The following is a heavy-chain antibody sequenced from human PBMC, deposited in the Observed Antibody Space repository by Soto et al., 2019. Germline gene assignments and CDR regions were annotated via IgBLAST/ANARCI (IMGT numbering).Heavy chain of an antibody. D-gene: IGHD3-22*01. CDR2: ISSNGGST. Sequence: GGSLRLSCAASGFTFSSYAMHWVRQAPGKGLEYVSAISSNGGSTYYANSVKGRFTISRDNSKNTLYLQMGSLRAEDMAVYYCASGGYYDSSGYHDYWGQGTLVTVSS. CDR1: GFTFSSYA. V-gene: IGHV3-64*01. CDR3: ASGGYYDSSGYHDY. J-gene: IGHJ4*02.